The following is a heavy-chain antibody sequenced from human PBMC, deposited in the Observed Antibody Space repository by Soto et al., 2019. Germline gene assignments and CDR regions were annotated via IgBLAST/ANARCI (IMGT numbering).Heavy chain of an antibody. CDR1: GGTFSSYA. J-gene: IGHJ6*02. CDR3: AREHCSGGSSYPVCYYNYGMDV. V-gene: IGHV1-69*06. D-gene: IGHD2-15*01. CDR2: IIPISGRA. Sequence: QVQLVQSGAEVKKPGSSVKVSCKASGGTFSSYAISWVRQAPGQGLEWMGGIIPISGRANYAQEFQGRLTIIEDKTTRTVHMTQCNSRHDDTVVYYCAREHCSGGSSYPVCYYNYGMDVRGQENTLTVFS.